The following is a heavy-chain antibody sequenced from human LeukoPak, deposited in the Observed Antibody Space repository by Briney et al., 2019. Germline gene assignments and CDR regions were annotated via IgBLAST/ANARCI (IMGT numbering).Heavy chain of an antibody. CDR1: GFTFSTYT. V-gene: IGHV3-21*01. CDR3: ARVGSAIARVAAFDT. Sequence: PGGSLRLSCAASGFTFSTYTRNWVRQAPGKGLAWVSSISTGSSYIYYSDSAKGRFTLSRDNAKNSLYLQMNSLRAEDAAVYYCARVGSAIARVAAFDTWGQGTMVTVSS. D-gene: IGHD2-15*01. J-gene: IGHJ3*02. CDR2: ISTGSSYI.